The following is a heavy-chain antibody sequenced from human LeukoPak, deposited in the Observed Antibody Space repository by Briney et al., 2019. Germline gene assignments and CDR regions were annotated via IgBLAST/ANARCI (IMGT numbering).Heavy chain of an antibody. D-gene: IGHD4-23*01. J-gene: IGHJ4*02. CDR3: TRDPDYGGD. CDR1: GFIFSNYG. CDR2: ISTASGNI. V-gene: IGHV3-23*01. Sequence: GGSLRLSCAASGFIFSNYGMSWVRQAPGKGLEWVAAISTASGNIYYADSVKGRFTISRDNSKNTLYLQMNSLRAEDTAVYYCTRDPDYGGDWGQGTLVTVSS.